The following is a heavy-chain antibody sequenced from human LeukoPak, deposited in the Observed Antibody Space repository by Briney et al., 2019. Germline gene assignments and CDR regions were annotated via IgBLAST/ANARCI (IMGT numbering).Heavy chain of an antibody. Sequence: PSQTLSLTCAVSGGSISSGGYSWSWIRQPPGKGLEWIGYIYHSGSTYYNPSLKSRVTISVDRSKNQFSLKLSSVTAADTAVYYCARGRTDCSGGSCYPNWFDPWGQGTLVTVSS. D-gene: IGHD2-15*01. J-gene: IGHJ5*02. V-gene: IGHV4-30-2*01. CDR2: IYHSGST. CDR3: ARGRTDCSGGSCYPNWFDP. CDR1: GGSISSGGYS.